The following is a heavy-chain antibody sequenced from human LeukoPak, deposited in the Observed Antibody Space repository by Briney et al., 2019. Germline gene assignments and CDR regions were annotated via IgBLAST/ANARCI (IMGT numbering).Heavy chain of an antibody. V-gene: IGHV3-23*01. D-gene: IGHD3-22*01. Sequence: GGSLRLSCAASGFTFSSYAMSWVRQAPGKGLECVSLIIGSGGNTYHADSVKGRFTISRDNPKNTLYLQMNSLRAEDTAVYYCAKGVMSSGYYKYNWFDPWGQGTLVTVSS. CDR3: AKGVMSSGYYKYNWFDP. CDR1: GFTFSSYA. CDR2: IIGSGGNT. J-gene: IGHJ5*02.